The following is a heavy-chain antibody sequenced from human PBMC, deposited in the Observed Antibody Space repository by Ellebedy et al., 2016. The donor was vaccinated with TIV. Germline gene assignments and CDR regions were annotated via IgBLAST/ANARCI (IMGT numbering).Heavy chain of an antibody. J-gene: IGHJ3*02. CDR2: LYYSGST. CDR1: GGSISDYY. V-gene: IGHV4-59*08. D-gene: IGHD5-18*01. Sequence: MPSETLSLTCTVSGGSISDYYWSWIRQPPGKGLEWIGSLYYSGSTNYNPSLKSRVTISVDTSKNQFSLRLSSVTAADTAVYYCARQDAAMVHDAFDIWGQGTMVTVSS. CDR3: ARQDAAMVHDAFDI.